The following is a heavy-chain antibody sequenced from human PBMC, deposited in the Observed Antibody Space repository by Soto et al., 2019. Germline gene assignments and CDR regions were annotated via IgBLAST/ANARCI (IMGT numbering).Heavy chain of an antibody. Sequence: QVQLVQSGPEVKKPGASVKVSCKASNYAFTYNAINWVRQAPGHGLEWMCWIGPNSGSTNYAQDRPGSVTMTTDTPTNTAYMELRSLRSDDTAIYYRATSSPGGVGQYVDAFDLWGQGTLVTVSS. D-gene: IGHD3-16*01. CDR1: NYAFTYNA. V-gene: IGHV1-18*01. J-gene: IGHJ3*01. CDR3: ATSSPGGVGQYVDAFDL. CDR2: IGPNSGST.